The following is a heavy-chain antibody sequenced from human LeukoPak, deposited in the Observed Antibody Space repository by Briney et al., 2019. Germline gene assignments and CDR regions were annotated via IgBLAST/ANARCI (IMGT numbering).Heavy chain of an antibody. D-gene: IGHD2-2*02. V-gene: IGHV3-23*01. CDR1: GFTFSSYA. CDR2: ITNSGDYT. Sequence: PGGSLRLSCAASGFTFSSYAMSWVRQAPGKGLEWVSAITNSGDYTYYADSVKGRFTISRDNSKNTLYLQMNSLRAEDTAVYYCAKDGYCSSTSCYTGMNYYYYYMDVWGKGTTVTVSS. CDR3: AKDGYCSSTSCYTGMNYYYYYMDV. J-gene: IGHJ6*03.